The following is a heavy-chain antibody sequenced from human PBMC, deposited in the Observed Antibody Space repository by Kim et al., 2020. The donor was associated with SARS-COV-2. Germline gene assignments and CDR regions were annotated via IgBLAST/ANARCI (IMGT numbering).Heavy chain of an antibody. CDR2: INPSGGST. D-gene: IGHD6-13*01. CDR3: ARDPPPSIAAAGPWVIWGYYGMDV. J-gene: IGHJ6*02. Sequence: ASVKVSCKAXGYTFTSYYMHWVRQAPGQGLEWMGIINPSGGSTSYAQKFQGRVTMTRDTSTSTVYMELSSLRSEDTAVYYCARDPPPSIAAAGPWVIWGYYGMDVWGQGTTVTVSS. CDR1: GYTFTSYY. V-gene: IGHV1-46*01.